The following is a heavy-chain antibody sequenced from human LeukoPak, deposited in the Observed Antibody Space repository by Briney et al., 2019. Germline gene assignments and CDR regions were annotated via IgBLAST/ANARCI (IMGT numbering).Heavy chain of an antibody. J-gene: IGHJ4*02. D-gene: IGHD6-13*01. V-gene: IGHV4-4*07. Sequence: SETLSLTCTVSCGSISSYYWSWIRQPVGKGLEWIGRIYSTGSTNYNPSLKSRVTMSVDTSKNQFSLRLRSVTAADTAVYYCARQIASAGTAGFDFWGQGALVTVSS. CDR1: CGSISSYY. CDR3: ARQIASAGTAGFDF. CDR2: IYSTGST.